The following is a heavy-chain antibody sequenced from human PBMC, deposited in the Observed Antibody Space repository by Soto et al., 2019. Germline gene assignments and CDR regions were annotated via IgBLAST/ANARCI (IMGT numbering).Heavy chain of an antibody. V-gene: IGHV1-46*03. CDR3: TRAPSYGAFDI. Sequence: GASVKVSCKASEYTFTSYYIHWVRQAPGQGLEWMGIINPSGGSTTYAQKFQGRVTMTRDTSTSTVYMELSSLRSEDTAVYYCTRAPSYGAFDIWGQGTMVTVSS. CDR1: EYTFTSYY. J-gene: IGHJ3*02. D-gene: IGHD4-17*01. CDR2: INPSGGST.